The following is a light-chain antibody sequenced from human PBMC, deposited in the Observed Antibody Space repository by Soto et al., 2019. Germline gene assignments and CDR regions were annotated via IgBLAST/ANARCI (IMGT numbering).Light chain of an antibody. Sequence: EIVLTQSPGTLSFSTGERATLSFRASQSVSSSYLAWYQQKPGQAPRLLIYGASSRATGIPDRFSGSGSGTDFTLTISGLEPEDFAVYYCQQYGSSPRTFGQGTKVDIK. J-gene: IGKJ1*01. CDR1: QSVSSSY. CDR3: QQYGSSPRT. CDR2: GAS. V-gene: IGKV3-20*01.